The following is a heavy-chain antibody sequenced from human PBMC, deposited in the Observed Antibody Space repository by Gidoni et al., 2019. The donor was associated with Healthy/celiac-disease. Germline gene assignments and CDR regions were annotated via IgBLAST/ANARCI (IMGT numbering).Heavy chain of an antibody. V-gene: IGHV4-30-2*01. J-gene: IGHJ5*02. CDR3: ARAGGGYSYGWIWFDP. CDR1: GGAISSGGYS. D-gene: IGHD5-18*01. CDR2: IYHSGST. Sequence: QLQLQESGSGLVKPSQTLSLTCAVPGGAISSGGYSWSWIRQPPGKGLEWFGYIYHSGSTYYNPSLNSRVTISVDRSKNQFSLRLSSVTAADTAVYYCARAGGGYSYGWIWFDPWGQGTLVTVSS.